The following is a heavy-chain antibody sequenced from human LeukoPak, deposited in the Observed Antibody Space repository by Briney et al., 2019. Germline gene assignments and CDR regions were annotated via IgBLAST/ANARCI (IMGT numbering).Heavy chain of an antibody. CDR1: GGSISGFH. V-gene: IGHV4-59*08. CDR3: ARHLPFSVTGGDDAFDV. CDR2: MYYSGSP. J-gene: IGHJ3*01. D-gene: IGHD3-16*01. Sequence: SETLSLTCTVSGGSISGFHRSWIRQPRGKGLEWIGSMYYSGSPTYNPSLKSRLTTLADTNNHQFSLTLTSLTAPDTAVYYCARHLPFSVTGGDDAFDVWGPGTRVTVS.